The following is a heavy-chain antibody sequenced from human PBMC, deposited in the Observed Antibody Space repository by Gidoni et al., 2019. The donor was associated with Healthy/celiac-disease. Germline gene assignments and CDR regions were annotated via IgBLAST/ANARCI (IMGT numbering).Heavy chain of an antibody. D-gene: IGHD3-10*01. CDR2: ISSSSSYI. CDR1: GFTFSSYS. V-gene: IGHV3-21*01. CDR3: ARDGRSYYGSGAEVWFDP. Sequence: EVQLVESGGGLVKPGGSLRLSCAASGFTFSSYSMNWVRQAPGKGLEWVSSISSSSSYIYYADSVKGRFTISRDNAKNSLYLQMNSLRAEDTAVYYCARDGRSYYGSGAEVWFDPWGQGTLVTVSS. J-gene: IGHJ5*02.